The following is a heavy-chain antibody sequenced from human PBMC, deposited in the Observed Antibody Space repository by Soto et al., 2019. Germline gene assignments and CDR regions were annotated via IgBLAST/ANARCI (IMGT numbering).Heavy chain of an antibody. D-gene: IGHD1-26*01. CDR1: GGSFSGYY. J-gene: IGHJ3*02. V-gene: IGHV4-34*01. CDR3: ARGRPGRATLGWEIRRAYAFDI. CDR2: INHSGRT. Sequence: QVQLQQWGAGLLKPSETLSLTCAVYGGSFSGYYWSWIRQPPGKGLGWIGEINHSGRTNYNPSLKSRVTISVDTSKSQFSLKLRFVTAADTAVYYCARGRPGRATLGWEIRRAYAFDIRGQGTMVSVFS.